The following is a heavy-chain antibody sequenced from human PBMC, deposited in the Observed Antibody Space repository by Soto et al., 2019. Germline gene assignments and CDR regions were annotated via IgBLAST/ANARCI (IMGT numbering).Heavy chain of an antibody. CDR3: GGSEVFAAARQIPYYYYGMDV. V-gene: IGHV1-3*01. CDR2: INAGNGNT. D-gene: IGHD6-13*01. J-gene: IGHJ6*02. CDR1: GYTFTSYA. Sequence: GASVKVSCKASGYTFTSYAMHWVRQAPGQRLEWMGWINAGNGNTKYPQKFQGRVTITRDTSASTAYMELSSLRSEDTAVYYCGGSEVFAAARQIPYYYYGMDVWGQGTTVTVSS.